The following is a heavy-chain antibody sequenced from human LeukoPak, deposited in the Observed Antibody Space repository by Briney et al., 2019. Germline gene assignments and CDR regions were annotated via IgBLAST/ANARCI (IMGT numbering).Heavy chain of an antibody. J-gene: IGHJ3*02. CDR1: GGSISSYH. CDR2: IYYSGST. V-gene: IGHV4-59*01. D-gene: IGHD3-22*01. CDR3: ARARNYYDSSDYYYEGDAFDI. Sequence: SETLSLTCTVSGGSISSYHWSWIRQPPGKRLESIGYIYYSGSTTYNPSLKSRVTISVDTSKNQFSLKLSSVTAADTAVYYCARARNYYDSSDYYYEGDAFDIWGQGTMVTVSS.